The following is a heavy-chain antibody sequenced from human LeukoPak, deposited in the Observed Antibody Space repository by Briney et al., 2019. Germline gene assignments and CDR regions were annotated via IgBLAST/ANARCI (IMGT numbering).Heavy chain of an antibody. Sequence: SETLSLTCSVSGGSISSGDYFWSWLRQSPGKGLQWIGYIHYSGITNYNASFTSPVYISVDTFKNQFSLKLSSVSAADTAVYFCAREAPANPGSYVEYWGQGTLVTVSS. CDR2: IHYSGIT. CDR3: AREAPANPGSYVEY. CDR1: GGSISSGDYF. J-gene: IGHJ4*02. D-gene: IGHD3-10*01. V-gene: IGHV4-30-4*01.